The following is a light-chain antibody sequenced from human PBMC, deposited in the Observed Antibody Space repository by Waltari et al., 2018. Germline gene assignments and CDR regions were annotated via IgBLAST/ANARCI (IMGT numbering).Light chain of an antibody. Sequence: SYVLTQPPSVSVAPGETARLTCGGNNIERKSVHWYRQRPGQAPVLVIPYAGDRPSGIPDRLAGSNSGNTATLTISRVEAGDEADYYCQVWDANTDPGVFGTGTEVTVL. CDR3: QVWDANTDPGV. CDR1: NIERKS. CDR2: YAG. J-gene: IGLJ1*01. V-gene: IGLV3-21*01.